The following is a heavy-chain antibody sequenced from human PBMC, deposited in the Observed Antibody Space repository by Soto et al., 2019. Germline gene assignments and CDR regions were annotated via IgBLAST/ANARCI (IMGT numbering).Heavy chain of an antibody. CDR1: GFTFSSYA. D-gene: IGHD1-26*01. Sequence: GGSLRLSCAASGFTFSSYAMSWVRQAPGKGLEWVSAIGGSGGSTYYADSVKGRFTISRDNSKNTLYLQMNSLRAEDTAVFYCAKAPKWGDFDYWGQGTLVTVSS. CDR3: AKAPKWGDFDY. V-gene: IGHV3-23*01. CDR2: IGGSGGST. J-gene: IGHJ4*02.